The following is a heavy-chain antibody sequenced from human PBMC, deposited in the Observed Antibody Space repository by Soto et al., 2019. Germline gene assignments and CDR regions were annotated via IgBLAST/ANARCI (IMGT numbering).Heavy chain of an antibody. V-gene: IGHV1-69*01. D-gene: IGHD2-2*01. CDR2: IIPVFGTA. J-gene: IGHJ6*02. CDR1: GGTFSSYF. CDR3: ARETPSTSAAYFYYGLDV. Sequence: QVQLVQSGAEVKKAGSSVKVSCKTSGGTFSSYFINWVRQAPGQGLEWVGGIIPVFGTAYYAERFQGRVTITADESTTTVYIELSSLRSDDTAVYYCARETPSTSAAYFYYGLDVWGQGTTVTVPS.